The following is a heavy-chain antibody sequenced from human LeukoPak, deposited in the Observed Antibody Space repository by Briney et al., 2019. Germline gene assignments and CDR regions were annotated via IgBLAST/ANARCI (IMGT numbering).Heavy chain of an antibody. Sequence: ASVKVSCKASGYTFTGYYMHWVRQAPGQGLEWMGWINPNSGGTNYAQKFQGRVTMTRDTSISTAYMELSRLRSDDTAVYYCARGGLHKVAHPRNWFDPWGQGTLVTVSS. CDR2: INPNSGGT. V-gene: IGHV1-2*02. D-gene: IGHD2-15*01. CDR3: ARGGLHKVAHPRNWFDP. CDR1: GYTFTGYY. J-gene: IGHJ5*02.